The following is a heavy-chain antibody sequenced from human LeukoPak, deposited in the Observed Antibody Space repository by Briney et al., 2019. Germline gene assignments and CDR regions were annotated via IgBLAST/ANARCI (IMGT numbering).Heavy chain of an antibody. CDR3: ARFPHITVAGTVY. V-gene: IGHV4-39*07. J-gene: IGHJ4*02. Sequence: SETLSLTCTVSDGSINGYYWGWIRRPPGKGLEWIGSIYYSGSTYYNPSLKSRVTISVDTSKNQFSLKLSSVTAADTAVYYCARFPHITVAGTVYWGQGTLVTVSS. CDR2: IYYSGST. D-gene: IGHD6-19*01. CDR1: DGSINGYY.